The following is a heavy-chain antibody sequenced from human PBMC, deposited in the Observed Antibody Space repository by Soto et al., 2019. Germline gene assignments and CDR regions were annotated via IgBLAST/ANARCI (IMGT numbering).Heavy chain of an antibody. J-gene: IGHJ4*02. CDR2: TIPAFGTA. Sequence: QVHLVQSGAEVKSPGSAVKVSCKVSGAGDTFSNYGLNWMRHAPGQGLEWMGGTIPAFGTANYAQKFQGRVTITADTSTTTAYMELRSLRSDDTAVYYCWRHDKTALPPLDSWGQGTLVSVSS. CDR3: WRHDKTALPPLDS. D-gene: IGHD1-1*01. V-gene: IGHV1-69*06. CDR1: GAGDTFSNYG.